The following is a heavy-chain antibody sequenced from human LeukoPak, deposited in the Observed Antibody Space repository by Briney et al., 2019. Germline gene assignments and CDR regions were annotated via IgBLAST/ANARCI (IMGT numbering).Heavy chain of an antibody. CDR2: ITPDSGDT. V-gene: IGHV1-2*02. D-gene: IGHD3-10*01. CDR1: GYTFTAQY. CDR3: ASLPRGPGSYYNY. J-gene: IGHJ4*02. Sequence: ASVKVSCKASGYTFTAQYLHWVRQAPGQGLEWMGWITPDSGDTHYAQKFQGRVTMTSDTSTSTGFMELSRLRYDDTAVYYCASLPRGPGSYYNYWGQGILVTVSS.